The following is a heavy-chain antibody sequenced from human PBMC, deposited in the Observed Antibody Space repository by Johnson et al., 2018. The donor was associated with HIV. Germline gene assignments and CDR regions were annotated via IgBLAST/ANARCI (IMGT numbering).Heavy chain of an antibody. CDR3: AKGVGGLGDAFDI. CDR2: IGGRGGST. CDR1: GFTFRDFA. V-gene: IGHV3-23*04. Sequence: VQLVESGGGVVRPGGSLRLSCAASGFTFRDFAMSWVRQAPGKGLEWVSVIGGRGGSTFYADSVRGRFTISRDTSKNTMYLQMNSMNAEDTAVYYCAKGVGGLGDAFDIWGQGTMVTVSS. D-gene: IGHD3-16*01. J-gene: IGHJ3*02.